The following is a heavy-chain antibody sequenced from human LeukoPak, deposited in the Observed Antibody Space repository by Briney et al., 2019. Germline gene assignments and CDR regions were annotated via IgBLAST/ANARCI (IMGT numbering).Heavy chain of an antibody. CDR3: ARTAAIERVDY. V-gene: IGHV3-30*02. CDR1: GYTFSTYG. Sequence: PGGSLRLSCAASGYTFSTYGMHWVRQSPGHELEWVTYIRYDGNNKYYADSVKGRFTTSRDNSKNTLYLQMNSLRAEDTAVYYCARTAAIERVDYWGQGTLVTVSS. J-gene: IGHJ4*02. CDR2: IRYDGNNK. D-gene: IGHD2-2*01.